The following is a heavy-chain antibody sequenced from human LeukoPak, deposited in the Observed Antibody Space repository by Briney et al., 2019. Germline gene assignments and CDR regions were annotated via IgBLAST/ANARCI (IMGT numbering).Heavy chain of an antibody. CDR3: ARKTRYYYYMDV. J-gene: IGHJ6*03. CDR2: ISSSSSYI. CDR1: GFAFSSYS. Sequence: GGSLRLSCAASGFAFSSYSMNWVRQAPGKGLEWVSSISSSSSYIYYADSVKGRFTISRDNAKNSLYLQMNSLRAEDTAVYYCARKTRYYYYMDVWGKGTTVTVSS. V-gene: IGHV3-21*01.